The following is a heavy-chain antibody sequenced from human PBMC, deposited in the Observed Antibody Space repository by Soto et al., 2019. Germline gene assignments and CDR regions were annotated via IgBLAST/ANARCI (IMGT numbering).Heavy chain of an antibody. CDR3: ARVDYYDSSGYYY. CDR1: GGSISSGGYS. CDR2: IYHSGST. Sequence: SETLSLTCAVSGGSISSGGYSWSWIRQPPGKGLEWIGYIYHSGSTYYNPSLKSRVTISVDTSKNQFSLKLSSVTAADTAVYYCARVDYYDSSGYYYWGQGTLVTVSS. D-gene: IGHD3-22*01. V-gene: IGHV4-30-2*01. J-gene: IGHJ4*02.